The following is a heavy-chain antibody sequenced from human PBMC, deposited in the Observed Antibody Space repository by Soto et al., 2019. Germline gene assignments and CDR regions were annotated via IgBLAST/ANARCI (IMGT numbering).Heavy chain of an antibody. D-gene: IGHD3-9*01. CDR1: GFAFKNAW. J-gene: IGHJ4*01. V-gene: IGHV3-15*01. Sequence: GSLRLSCTASGFAFKNAWMGWVRQAPGKGLEWVGRIKSKIDGGTTDYAAPLKDRFTISRDDSKNTLYLQMNSLRIEDAAVYYCATYPVYSGVLTGFFPDYWGHGALVTVSS. CDR2: IKSKIDGGTT. CDR3: ATYPVYSGVLTGFFPDY.